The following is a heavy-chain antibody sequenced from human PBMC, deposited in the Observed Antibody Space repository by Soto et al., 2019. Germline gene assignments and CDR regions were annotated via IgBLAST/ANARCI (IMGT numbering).Heavy chain of an antibody. D-gene: IGHD5-12*01. V-gene: IGHV3-23*01. CDR2: ISGSGGST. Sequence: GGSLRLSCAASGFTFNSYAMSWVRQAPGKGLEWVSAISGSGGSTYYADSVKGRFTISRDNSKNTLYLQMNSLRAEDTAVYYCAKGKRGPYYYYYMDVWGKGTTVTVSS. CDR1: GFTFNSYA. CDR3: AKGKRGPYYYYYMDV. J-gene: IGHJ6*03.